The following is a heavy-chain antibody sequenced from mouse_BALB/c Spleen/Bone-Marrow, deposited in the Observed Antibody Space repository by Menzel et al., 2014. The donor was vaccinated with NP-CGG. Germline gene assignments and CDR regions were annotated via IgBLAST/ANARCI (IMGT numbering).Heavy chain of an antibody. CDR1: GYSFTGHY. V-gene: IGHV1-26*01. CDR2: VNPNNGGA. CDR3: SRGSDYEAMDY. J-gene: IGHJ4*01. Sequence: SGPDLVKPGASVKMSCKASGYSFTGHYMHWVKQSHGKSLEWIGRVNPNNGGATYNQKFRGKAILTVNKSSSTAYMQLRSLTSEDSAVYYCSRGSDYEAMDYWGQGTSVTVSS.